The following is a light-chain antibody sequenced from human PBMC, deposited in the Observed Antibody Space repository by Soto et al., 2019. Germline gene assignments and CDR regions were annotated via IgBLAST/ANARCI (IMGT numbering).Light chain of an antibody. J-gene: IGKJ1*01. CDR2: DAS. V-gene: IGKV3-11*01. Sequence: IVLTQSPGTLSLSPGERATLSCRASQSVSSYLAWYQQKPGQAPRLLIYDASNRATGIPARFSGSGSGTDFTLTISSLEPEDFAVYYCQQRSNWPPWTFGQGTKVDNK. CDR3: QQRSNWPPWT. CDR1: QSVSSY.